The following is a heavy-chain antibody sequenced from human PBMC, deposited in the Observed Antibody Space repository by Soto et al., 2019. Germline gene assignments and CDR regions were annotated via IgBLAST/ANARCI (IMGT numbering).Heavy chain of an antibody. D-gene: IGHD3-22*01. CDR1: GFTFSDYY. CDR2: ISSSGSTI. J-gene: IGHJ3*02. Sequence: QVQLVESGGGLVKPGGSLRLSCAASGFTFSDYYMSWIRQAPGKGLEWVSYISSSGSTIYYADSVKGRFTISRDNAKNSRYLQMNSLRAEDTAVYYCAGDDSSGYRCAFDIWGQGTMVTVSS. CDR3: AGDDSSGYRCAFDI. V-gene: IGHV3-11*01.